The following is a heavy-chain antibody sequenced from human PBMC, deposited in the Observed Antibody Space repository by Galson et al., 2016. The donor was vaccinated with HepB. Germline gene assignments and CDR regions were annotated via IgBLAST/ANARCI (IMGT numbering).Heavy chain of an antibody. D-gene: IGHD3-22*01. CDR1: EFTFSSAW. CDR3: STEWAYYGRRSYYFDY. Sequence: SLRLSCASSEFTFSSAWMSWVRQTPGKALEWVGSIKSKTEGGTTDYAAPAKGRFTLPRDDPKNPLSLQMNILKIEDTAVYYCSTEWAYYGRRSYYFDYGGLGTLVSVSS. V-gene: IGHV3-15*01. CDR2: IKSKTEGGTT. J-gene: IGHJ4*02.